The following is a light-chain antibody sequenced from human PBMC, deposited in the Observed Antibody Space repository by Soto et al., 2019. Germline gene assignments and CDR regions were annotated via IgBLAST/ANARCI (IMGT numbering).Light chain of an antibody. CDR2: GAS. CDR1: QSVSSN. V-gene: IGKV3-15*01. Sequence: EIVMTQSPATLSVSPGERATLSCRASQSVSSNLAWYQQKPGQAPRLLIYGASTRATVIPAGFSGSGSGTEFTLAVSSLQSEDYALYFCQQYIRWPLTFGGVTKV. CDR3: QQYIRWPLT. J-gene: IGKJ4*01.